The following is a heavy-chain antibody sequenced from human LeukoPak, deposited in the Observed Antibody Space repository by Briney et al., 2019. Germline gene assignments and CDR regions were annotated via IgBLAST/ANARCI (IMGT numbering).Heavy chain of an antibody. CDR1: GYTFTSYY. D-gene: IGHD5-18*01. Sequence: VASVKVSCNASGYTFTSYYIYWVRQAPGQGLESMGIINPSGGLTTYSQRFQDRVTITRDTSTKTVYMELTNLTSEDTAVYYCAKAEGYGARDYWGQGTLVTVSS. CDR3: AKAEGYGARDY. J-gene: IGHJ4*02. CDR2: INPSGGLT. V-gene: IGHV1-46*01.